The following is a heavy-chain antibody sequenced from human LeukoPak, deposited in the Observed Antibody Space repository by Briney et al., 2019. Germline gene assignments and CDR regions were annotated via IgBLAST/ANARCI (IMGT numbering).Heavy chain of an antibody. V-gene: IGHV3-23*01. D-gene: IGHD1-26*01. CDR3: ARVVYSGSYHVGESDY. Sequence: GGSLRLSCAASGFTFSSYGMSWVRQAPGKGLEWVSGISGSGGGTYYADSVKGRFTISRDNSQNTLYLQMNSLRAEDTAVYYCARVVYSGSYHVGESDYWGQGTLVTVSS. J-gene: IGHJ4*02. CDR2: ISGSGGGT. CDR1: GFTFSSYG.